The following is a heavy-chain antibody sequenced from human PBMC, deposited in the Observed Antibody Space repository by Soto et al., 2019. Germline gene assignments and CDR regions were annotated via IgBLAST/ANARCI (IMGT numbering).Heavy chain of an antibody. CDR3: SRVDYLWGNYRSLDY. CDR1: GLNFSGSA. J-gene: IGHJ4*02. CDR2: IRDNANSYAT. D-gene: IGHD3-16*02. V-gene: IGHV3-73*01. Sequence: PGGSLRLSCAASGLNFSGSAIHWVRQASGKGLEWVGRIRDNANSYATTYGASVKGRFTISRDDSKNTAFLQMNSLKIEDTAVYYCSRVDYLWGNYRSLDYWGQGSLVTVSS.